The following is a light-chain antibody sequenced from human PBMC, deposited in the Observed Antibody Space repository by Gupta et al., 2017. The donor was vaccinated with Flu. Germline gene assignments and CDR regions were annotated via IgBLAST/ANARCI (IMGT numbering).Light chain of an antibody. CDR1: QSIHTW. CDR2: KAS. CDR3: QQYESCWLT. Sequence: GDRVTITGRASQSIHTWLAWYQQKPGKAPRLLIYKASTLKSGVPSRFSGGGSGTEFTLTISSLQPDDFATYYCQQYESCWLTFGGGTKLEI. J-gene: IGKJ4*02. V-gene: IGKV1-5*03.